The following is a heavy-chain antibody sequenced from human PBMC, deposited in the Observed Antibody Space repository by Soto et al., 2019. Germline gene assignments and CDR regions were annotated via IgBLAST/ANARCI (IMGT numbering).Heavy chain of an antibody. V-gene: IGHV1-69*13. Sequence: ASVKVSCKASGGTFSSYAISWVRQAPGQGLEWMGGIIPIFGTANYAQKFQGRVTITADESTSTAYMELSSLRSEDTAVYYCARESITIFGVAGRNWFDPWGQGTLVTVSS. CDR1: GGTFSSYA. CDR3: ARESITIFGVAGRNWFDP. D-gene: IGHD3-3*01. J-gene: IGHJ5*02. CDR2: IIPIFGTA.